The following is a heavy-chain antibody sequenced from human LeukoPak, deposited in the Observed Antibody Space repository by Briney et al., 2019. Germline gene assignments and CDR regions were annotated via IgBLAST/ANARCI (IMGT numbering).Heavy chain of an antibody. CDR3: AIDLGAAEPLDY. CDR2: ISSSSSYI. D-gene: IGHD1-26*01. Sequence: GGSLRLSCAASGFTFSSYSMNWVRQAPGKGLEWVSSISSSSSYIYYADSVKGRFTISRDNAKNSLYLQMNSLRAEDTAVYYCAIDLGAAEPLDYWGQGTLVTVSS. CDR1: GFTFSSYS. V-gene: IGHV3-21*01. J-gene: IGHJ4*02.